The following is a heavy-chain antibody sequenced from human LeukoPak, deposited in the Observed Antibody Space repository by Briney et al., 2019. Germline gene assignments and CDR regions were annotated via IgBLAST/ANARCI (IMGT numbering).Heavy chain of an antibody. CDR2: INPNSGDT. CDR3: AIVSSTTCRDWFDP. Sequence: AASVKVSCKASGSTFTGYYIHWVRQAPGQGLEWMGWINPNSGDTNYAQNFQGRVTLTRDTSISTAYMELSRLRSDDTAVYYCAIVSSTTCRDWFDPWGRGTLVTVSS. J-gene: IGHJ5*02. D-gene: IGHD2/OR15-2a*01. CDR1: GSTFTGYY. V-gene: IGHV1-2*02.